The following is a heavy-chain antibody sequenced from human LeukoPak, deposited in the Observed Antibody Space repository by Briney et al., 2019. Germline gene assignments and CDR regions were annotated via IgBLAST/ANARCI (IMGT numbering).Heavy chain of an antibody. J-gene: IGHJ6*03. CDR2: IYTSGST. CDR1: GGSISSYY. D-gene: IGHD6-13*01. CDR3: ARDYHCSSWYYCYYYYMDV. Sequence: PSETLSLTCTVSGGSISSYYWSWIRQPAGKGLEWIGRIYTSGSTNYNPSLKSRVTMSVDTSKNQFSLKLSSVTAADTAVYYCARDYHCSSWYYCYYYYMDVWGKGTTVTISS. V-gene: IGHV4-4*07.